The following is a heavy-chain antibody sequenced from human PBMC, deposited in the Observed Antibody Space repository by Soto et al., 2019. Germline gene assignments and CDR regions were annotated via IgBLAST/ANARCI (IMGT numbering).Heavy chain of an antibody. J-gene: IGHJ6*03. D-gene: IGHD3-9*01. CDR1: GGSISSGGYY. CDR2: VYYSGST. Sequence: SETLSLTCTVSGGSISSGGYYWSWIRQHPGKGLEWIGYVYYSGSTYYNPSLKSRVTISVDTSKNQFSLKLSSVTAADTAVYYCAREKEDILTGPRAHPYYYMDVWGKGTTVTVSS. CDR3: AREKEDILTGPRAHPYYYMDV. V-gene: IGHV4-31*03.